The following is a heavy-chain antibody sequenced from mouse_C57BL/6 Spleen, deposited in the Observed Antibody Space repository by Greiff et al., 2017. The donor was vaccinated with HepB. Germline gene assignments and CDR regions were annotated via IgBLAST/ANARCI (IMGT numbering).Heavy chain of an antibody. CDR3: ARYWPYGNYPFDY. J-gene: IGHJ2*01. D-gene: IGHD2-1*01. V-gene: IGHV1-64*01. Sequence: QVQLQQPGAELVKPGASVKLSCKASGYTFTSYWMHWVKQRPGQGLEWIGMIHPNSGSTNYNEKFKSKATLTVDKSSSTAYMQLSSLTSEDSAVYYCARYWPYGNYPFDYWGQGTTLTVSS. CDR1: GYTFTSYW. CDR2: IHPNSGST.